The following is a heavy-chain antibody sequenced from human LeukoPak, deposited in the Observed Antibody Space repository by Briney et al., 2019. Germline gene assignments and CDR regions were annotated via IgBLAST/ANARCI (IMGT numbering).Heavy chain of an antibody. J-gene: IGHJ4*02. V-gene: IGHV1-18*01. D-gene: IGHD5-18*01. Sequence: ASVKVFCKASGYTFTSYGISWVRQAPGQGLEWMGWISAYNGNTNYAQKLQGRVTMTTDTSTSTAYMELRSLRSDDTAVYYCAREARRGYSYGSFDYWGQGTLVTVSS. CDR3: AREARRGYSYGSFDY. CDR2: ISAYNGNT. CDR1: GYTFTSYG.